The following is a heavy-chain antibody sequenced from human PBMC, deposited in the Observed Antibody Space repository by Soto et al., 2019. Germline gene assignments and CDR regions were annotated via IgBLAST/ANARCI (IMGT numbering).Heavy chain of an antibody. Sequence: GGSLRLSCAASGFTFSSYSMNWVRQAPGKGLEWVSSISSSSSYIYYADSVKGRFTISRDNAKNSLYLQMNSLRAEDTAVYYCARDCSGGSCYSNVPFDYWGQGTLVTVSS. CDR1: GFTFSSYS. D-gene: IGHD2-15*01. V-gene: IGHV3-21*01. J-gene: IGHJ4*02. CDR3: ARDCSGGSCYSNVPFDY. CDR2: ISSSSSYI.